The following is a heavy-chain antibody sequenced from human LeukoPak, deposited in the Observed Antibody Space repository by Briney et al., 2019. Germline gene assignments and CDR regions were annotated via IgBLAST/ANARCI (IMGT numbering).Heavy chain of an antibody. CDR1: GFTFSSYT. CDR2: ISSSSSYI. CDR3: AKRDPMATIDFDY. V-gene: IGHV3-21*01. Sequence: GGSLRLSCAASGFTFSSYTMNWVRQAPGKGLEWVSSISSSSSYIYYTDSVKGRFTISRDNAKNSLYLQMNSLRAEDTAVYYCAKRDPMATIDFDYWGQRTLVTVSS. J-gene: IGHJ4*02. D-gene: IGHD5-12*01.